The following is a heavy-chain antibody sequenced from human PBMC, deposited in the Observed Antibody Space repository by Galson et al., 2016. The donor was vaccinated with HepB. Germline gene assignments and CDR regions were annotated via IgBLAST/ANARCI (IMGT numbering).Heavy chain of an antibody. Sequence: SETLSLTCSVSGGFVRGYWWSWIRQPAGKGPEWIGRTYTSGSANHNPSLNSRVTMSVDTSKNQVYLKLSSVTAADTAVYYCARGVQYDFWGSYLAGSLPDDAFDIWGQGTMVTVSS. J-gene: IGHJ3*02. V-gene: IGHV4-4*07. CDR3: ARGVQYDFWGSYLAGSLPDDAFDI. D-gene: IGHD3-3*01. CDR1: GGFVRGYW. CDR2: TYTSGSA.